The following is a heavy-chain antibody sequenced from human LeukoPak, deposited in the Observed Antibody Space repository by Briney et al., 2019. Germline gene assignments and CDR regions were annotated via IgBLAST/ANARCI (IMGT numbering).Heavy chain of an antibody. Sequence: PSETLSLTCAVYGGSFSGYYWSWIRRPPGKGLEWIGEINHSGSTNYNPSLKSRVTISVDTSKNQFSLKLSSVTAADTAVYYCARGLRYSSGWPYFQHWGQGTLVTVSS. D-gene: IGHD6-19*01. CDR3: ARGLRYSSGWPYFQH. J-gene: IGHJ1*01. V-gene: IGHV4-34*01. CDR1: GGSFSGYY. CDR2: INHSGST.